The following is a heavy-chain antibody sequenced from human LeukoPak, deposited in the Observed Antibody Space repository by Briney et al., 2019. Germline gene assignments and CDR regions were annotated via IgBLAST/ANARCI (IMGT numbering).Heavy chain of an antibody. CDR1: GYTFTGYY. D-gene: IGHD5-18*01. Sequence: ASVKVSCKASGYTFTGYYLHWVRQAPGQGLEWMGWINPNSGGTSYAQKFQGGVTMTRDTSISTAYMELSRLRSDDTAVYYCARVVELGYSYGLDYWGQGTLVTVSS. J-gene: IGHJ4*02. CDR3: ARVVELGYSYGLDY. CDR2: INPNSGGT. V-gene: IGHV1-2*02.